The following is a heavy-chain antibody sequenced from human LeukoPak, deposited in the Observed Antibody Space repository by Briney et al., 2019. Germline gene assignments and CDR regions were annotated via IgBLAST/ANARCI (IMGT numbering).Heavy chain of an antibody. Sequence: PSETLSLTCAVYGGSFSGYYWSWIRQPPGKGLEWIGEINHSGSTNYNPSLKSRVTISVDTSKNQFSLKLSSVTAADTAVYYCAGFRAVGLNWFDPWGQGTLVTVSS. J-gene: IGHJ5*02. CDR1: GGSFSGYY. CDR2: INHSGST. D-gene: IGHD1-26*01. CDR3: AGFRAVGLNWFDP. V-gene: IGHV4-34*01.